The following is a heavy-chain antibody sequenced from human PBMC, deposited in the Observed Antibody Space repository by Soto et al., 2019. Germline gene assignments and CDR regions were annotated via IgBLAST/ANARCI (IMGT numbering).Heavy chain of an antibody. V-gene: IGHV3-53*01. CDR3: ASQYFDWFLDYYGMDV. Sequence: GGSLRLSCAASGFTVSSNYMSWVRQAPGKGLEWVSVIYSGGSTYYADSVKGRFTISRDNSKNTLYLQMNSLRAEDTAVYYCASQYFDWFLDYYGMDVWGQGTTVTVSS. D-gene: IGHD3-9*01. J-gene: IGHJ6*02. CDR2: IYSGGST. CDR1: GFTVSSNY.